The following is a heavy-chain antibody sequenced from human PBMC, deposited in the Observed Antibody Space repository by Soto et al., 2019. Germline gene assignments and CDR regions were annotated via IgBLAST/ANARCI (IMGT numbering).Heavy chain of an antibody. Sequence: QVQLQESGPGLVKPSETLSLTSTFSGGSISSYYWSWIRQTPGKGLEWIGYISYSGSTNYKPSLKSRVNISVDTSKNQFSLKLSAVTAADTAVYYCASRCGGTFDYWGPGTLVTVSS. CDR1: GGSISSYY. J-gene: IGHJ4*01. D-gene: IGHD2-21*01. CDR2: ISYSGST. V-gene: IGHV4-59*01. CDR3: ASRCGGTFDY.